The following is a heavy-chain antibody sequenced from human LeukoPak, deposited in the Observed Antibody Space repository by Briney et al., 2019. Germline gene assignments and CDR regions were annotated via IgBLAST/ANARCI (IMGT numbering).Heavy chain of an antibody. V-gene: IGHV4-59*01. CDR1: GDSISSYY. CDR3: ARTYGDYSLLPLGQYYFDY. CDR2: VSYSGRT. D-gene: IGHD4-17*01. Sequence: PSETLSLTCTVSGDSISSYYWNWIRQPPGKGLEWIGYVSYSGRTNYNPSLKSRVTISLDTSKNQFSLRLSSVTAADTAVYYCARTYGDYSLLPLGQYYFDYWGQGTLVTVSS. J-gene: IGHJ4*02.